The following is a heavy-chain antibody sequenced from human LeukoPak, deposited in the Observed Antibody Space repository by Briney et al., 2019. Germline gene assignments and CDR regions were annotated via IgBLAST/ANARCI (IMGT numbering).Heavy chain of an antibody. CDR3: ARLIIAAAVYRFDP. CDR2: IYYSGST. Sequence: SETESLTCTVSGGSISSYYWSWLRQPPGKGLEWVGYIYYSGSTNYNRSLQSRVAISVDTSKNQFSLKLSSVTAADTAVYYCARLIIAAAVYRFDPWGQGTLV. V-gene: IGHV4-59*08. D-gene: IGHD6-13*01. CDR1: GGSISSYY. J-gene: IGHJ5*02.